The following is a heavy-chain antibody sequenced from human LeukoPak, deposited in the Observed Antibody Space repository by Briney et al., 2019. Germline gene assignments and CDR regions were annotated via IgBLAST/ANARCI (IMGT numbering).Heavy chain of an antibody. J-gene: IGHJ4*02. CDR1: GGSISSYY. Sequence: PSETLSLTCTVSGGSISSYYWSWIRQPPGKGLEWIGYIYYSGSTNYNPSLKSRVTISVDTSKNQFSLKLSSVTAADTAVYYCARGLPLWVDGSGSYDYWGQGTLVTVSS. CDR2: IYYSGST. V-gene: IGHV4-59*01. CDR3: ARGLPLWVDGSGSYDY. D-gene: IGHD3-10*01.